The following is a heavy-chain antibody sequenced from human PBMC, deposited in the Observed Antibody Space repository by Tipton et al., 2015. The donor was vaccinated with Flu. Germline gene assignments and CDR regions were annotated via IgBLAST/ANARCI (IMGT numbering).Heavy chain of an antibody. Sequence: SLRLSCAASGFTFTIYAMTWVRQAPGKGLEWVSLISGSGGNTYYADSVKGRFTISSDNSKNTLYLQMNSLRAEDTAVYYCARVGEIVGATKAFDIWGQGTMVTVSS. CDR1: GFTFTIYA. D-gene: IGHD1-26*01. CDR2: ISGSGGNT. V-gene: IGHV3-23*01. CDR3: ARVGEIVGATKAFDI. J-gene: IGHJ3*02.